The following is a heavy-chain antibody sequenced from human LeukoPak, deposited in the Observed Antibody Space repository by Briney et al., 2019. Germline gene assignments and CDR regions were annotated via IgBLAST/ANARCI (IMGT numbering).Heavy chain of an antibody. CDR1: GGSIRSGDYY. V-gene: IGHV4-30-4*01. CDR2: TASP. J-gene: IGHJ4*02. Sequence: PSETLSLTCTVSGGSIRSGDYYWSWIRQPPGKGLEWIGYTASPYHNPSLKSRLSISIDTSKNQFSLKLGSVTAADTAAYYCARDLNRRAEFDYWGQGTPVTVSS. D-gene: IGHD3-10*01. CDR3: ARDLNRRAEFDY.